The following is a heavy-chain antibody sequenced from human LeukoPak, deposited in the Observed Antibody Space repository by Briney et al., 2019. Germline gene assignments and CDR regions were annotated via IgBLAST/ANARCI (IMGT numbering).Heavy chain of an antibody. CDR3: ASWDCSSTSCYTGGYYYYMDV. CDR1: GGSITSGSYY. D-gene: IGHD2-2*02. J-gene: IGHJ6*03. CDR2: IYTSGST. V-gene: IGHV4-61*02. Sequence: PSQTLSLTCTVSGGSITSGSYYWSWIRQPAGKGLERIGRIYTSGSTNYNPSLKSRVTISIDTSKNQFSLKLSSVTAADTAVYYCASWDCSSTSCYTGGYYYYMDVWGKGTTVTVSS.